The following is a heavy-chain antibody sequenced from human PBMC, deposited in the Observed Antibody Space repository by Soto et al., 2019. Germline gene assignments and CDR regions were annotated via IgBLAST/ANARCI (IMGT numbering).Heavy chain of an antibody. V-gene: IGHV1-69*12. J-gene: IGHJ4*02. CDR3: ARVKGRDAYNPTDY. CDR1: GGTFSSSP. Sequence: QVQLVQSGAEVKKPGSSVKVSCKASGGTFSSSPISWVRQAPGQGLEWMGGIVPMFGRPNYAQNFQGRVWTTEDESTSTAYMELSSLTSQDPAVYYCARVKGRDAYNPTDYWGQGTLVSVSS. CDR2: IVPMFGRP. D-gene: IGHD1-1*01.